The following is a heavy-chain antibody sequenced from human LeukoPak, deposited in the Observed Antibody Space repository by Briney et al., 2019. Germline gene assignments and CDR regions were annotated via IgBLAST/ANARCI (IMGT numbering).Heavy chain of an antibody. D-gene: IGHD3-10*01. V-gene: IGHV3-48*03. CDR2: INTGGFTI. J-gene: IGHJ5*02. CDR3: ARGASGIGGIRFDP. Sequence: GGSLRLSCAASGFTFSSYEMNWVRQAPGKGLEWVSYINTGGFTIYYADSVKGRFTISRDNAKNSLYLQMNSLRAEDTAVYYCARGASGIGGIRFDPWGQGTLVTVSS. CDR1: GFTFSSYE.